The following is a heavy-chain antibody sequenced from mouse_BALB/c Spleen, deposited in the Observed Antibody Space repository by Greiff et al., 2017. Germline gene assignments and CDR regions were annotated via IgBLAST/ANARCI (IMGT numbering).Heavy chain of an antibody. D-gene: IGHD2-3*01. CDR3: ARRIYDGSSWFAY. CDR2: IYPGDGDT. J-gene: IGHJ3*01. CDR1: GYTFTSYW. Sequence: QVQLQQSGAELARPGASVKLSCKASGYTFTSYWMQWVKQRPGQGLEWIGAIYPGDGDTRYTQKFKGKATLTADKSSSTAYMQLSSLASEDSAVYYCARRIYDGSSWFAYWGQGTLVTVSA. V-gene: IGHV1-87*01.